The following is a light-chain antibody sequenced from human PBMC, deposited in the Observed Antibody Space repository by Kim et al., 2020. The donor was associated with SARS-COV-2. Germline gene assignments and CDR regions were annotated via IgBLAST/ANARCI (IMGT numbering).Light chain of an antibody. CDR1: SSYVGGYNY. CDR2: DVS. J-gene: IGLJ2*01. CDR3: SSYTSSSTVV. V-gene: IGLV2-14*03. Sequence: GQSLTISCTGTSSYVGGYNYVSWYQQQPGKGPKLMIYDVSNRPSGVSNRFSGSKSGNTASLTISGLQAEDEADYYCSSYTSSSTVVFGGGTQLTVL.